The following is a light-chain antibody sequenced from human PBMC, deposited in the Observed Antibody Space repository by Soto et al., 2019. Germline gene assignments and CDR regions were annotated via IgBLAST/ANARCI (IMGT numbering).Light chain of an antibody. CDR3: CSYAGSYRYV. CDR2: DVS. CDR1: SSDVGGYNY. V-gene: IGLV2-11*01. J-gene: IGLJ1*01. Sequence: QSALTQPRSVSGSPGQSVTISCTGTSSDVGGYNYVSWYQQHPGKAPKLMIYDVSKRPSGVPDRFSGSKSDNTASLTISGLQAEDEADYYCCSYAGSYRYVFGTGTKLTVL.